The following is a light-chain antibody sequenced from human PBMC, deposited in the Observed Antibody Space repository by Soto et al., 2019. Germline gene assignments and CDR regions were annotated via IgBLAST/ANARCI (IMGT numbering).Light chain of an antibody. J-gene: IGLJ1*01. V-gene: IGLV2-14*01. CDR2: EVS. Sequence: QSVLTQPASVSGSPGQSITISCTGTSSDVGGYNSVSWFQQHPSKAPKLIIYEVSHRPLGVSIRFSGSKSGNTASLTISGLQAEDEADYYCNSYRHSTTLVFGTGTKVTVL. CDR3: NSYRHSTTLV. CDR1: SSDVGGYNS.